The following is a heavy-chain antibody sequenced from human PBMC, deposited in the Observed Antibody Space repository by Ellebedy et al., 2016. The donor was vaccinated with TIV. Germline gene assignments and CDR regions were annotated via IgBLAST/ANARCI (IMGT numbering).Heavy chain of an antibody. J-gene: IGHJ4*02. D-gene: IGHD3-10*01. Sequence: GESLKISXATSGFTFSQFAVHWVRQAPGKGLEWVAVISNDGTNEHYADSVKGRFTISRDNSKNTLYLQMNSLRAEDTAVYYCATLSGSYSDYWGQGTLVTVSS. CDR1: GFTFSQFA. CDR2: ISNDGTNE. CDR3: ATLSGSYSDY. V-gene: IGHV3-30-3*01.